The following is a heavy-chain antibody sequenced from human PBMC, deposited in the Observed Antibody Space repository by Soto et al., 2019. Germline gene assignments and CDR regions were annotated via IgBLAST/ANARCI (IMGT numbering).Heavy chain of an antibody. D-gene: IGHD2-2*01. CDR3: ARQSGVVPAATGLDY. V-gene: IGHV1-46*01. Sequence: ASVKVSCKASGYTFTSYYMHWVRQAPGQGLEWMGIINPSGGSTSYAQKFQGRVTMTRDTSTSTVYMELSSLRSEDTAVYYCARQSGVVPAATGLDYWGQGTLVTVS. CDR2: INPSGGST. J-gene: IGHJ4*02. CDR1: GYTFTSYY.